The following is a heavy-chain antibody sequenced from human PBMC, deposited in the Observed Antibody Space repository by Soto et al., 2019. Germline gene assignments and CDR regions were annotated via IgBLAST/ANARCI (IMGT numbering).Heavy chain of an antibody. CDR3: AIQGESGYTWGFDY. D-gene: IGHD3-3*01. CDR1: GFTFSSYA. CDR2: ISGSGGST. V-gene: IGHV3-23*01. Sequence: GGSLRLSCAASGFTFSSYAMSWVRQAPGKGLEWVSAISGSGGSTYYADSVKGRFTISRDNSKNTLYLQMNSLRAEDTAVYYCAIQGESGYTWGFDYWGQGTLVTVSS. J-gene: IGHJ4*02.